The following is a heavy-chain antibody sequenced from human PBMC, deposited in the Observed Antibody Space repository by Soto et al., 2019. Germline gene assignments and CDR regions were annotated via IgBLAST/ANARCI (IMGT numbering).Heavy chain of an antibody. CDR1: GGSFSGYC. CDR3: ARGRRSVFLEALFYYYGMDV. CDR2: INHSGST. Sequence: SETLSLTCAVYGGSFSGYCWSWIRQPPGKGLEWIGEINHSGSTNYNPSLKSRVTISVDTSKNQFSLKLSSVTAADTAVYYCARGRRSVFLEALFYYYGMDVWGQGTTVTVSS. V-gene: IGHV4-34*01. J-gene: IGHJ6*02. D-gene: IGHD3-3*01.